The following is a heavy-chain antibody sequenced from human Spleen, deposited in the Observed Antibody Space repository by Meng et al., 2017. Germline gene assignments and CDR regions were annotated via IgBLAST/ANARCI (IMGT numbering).Heavy chain of an antibody. Sequence: QGWLVTSVAGVKKPGASVKVSCDASGYTLSSDGFSWVRQAPGQGLEWLGWINPKSGDTHYAQRFQGRVTMTGDTSISTAYMELSGLRSDDTAMYYCARDEDISAAGKLFGDYWGQGTLVTVSS. V-gene: IGHV1-2*02. D-gene: IGHD6-13*01. CDR1: GYTLSSDG. CDR2: INPKSGDT. CDR3: ARDEDISAAGKLFGDY. J-gene: IGHJ4*02.